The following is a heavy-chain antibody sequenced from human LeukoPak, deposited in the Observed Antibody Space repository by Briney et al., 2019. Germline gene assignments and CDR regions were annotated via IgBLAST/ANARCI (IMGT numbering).Heavy chain of an antibody. CDR2: ISSSGSTI. D-gene: IGHD2-2*02. Sequence: PGGSLRLSCAASGFTFSDYYMSWIRQAPGKGLEWVSYISSSGSTIYYADSVKGRFTISRDNAKNSLYLQMNSLRAEDTAVYYCARRAGYCSSISCHRYYYYYGMDVWGQGTTVTVSS. V-gene: IGHV3-11*01. CDR1: GFTFSDYY. J-gene: IGHJ6*02. CDR3: ARRAGYCSSISCHRYYYYYGMDV.